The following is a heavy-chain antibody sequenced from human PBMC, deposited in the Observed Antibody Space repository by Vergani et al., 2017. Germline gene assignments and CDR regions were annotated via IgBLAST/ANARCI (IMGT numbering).Heavy chain of an antibody. J-gene: IGHJ1*01. Sequence: EVQLVESGGGLVKPGRSLRLSCVACGFTFGSYSMNWVRQAPGKVLEWVSFISSSSSYRYYADSVKGRFTISRDNGEYSLLLQMNSLRPEDTAVYYCASGVPGYQLATQYFQHWGQGTLVTVSS. V-gene: IGHV3-21*01. D-gene: IGHD2-2*01. CDR1: GFTFGSYS. CDR3: ASGVPGYQLATQYFQH. CDR2: ISSSSSYR.